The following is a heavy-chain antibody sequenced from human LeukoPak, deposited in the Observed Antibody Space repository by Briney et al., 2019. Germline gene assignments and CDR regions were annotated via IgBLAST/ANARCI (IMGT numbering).Heavy chain of an antibody. D-gene: IGHD3-10*01. V-gene: IGHV1-2*02. Sequence: ASVKVSCKASGYSFTAFYIHWVRQAPGQGLEWMGWIHPRSGETNYAYKFRGRVTMTRDTSISTTYMDLGSLGSDDTPAYYCAKSGKYVTGSYYRGCFDYWGQGTLVTVSS. J-gene: IGHJ4*02. CDR3: AKSGKYVTGSYYRGCFDY. CDR2: IHPRSGET. CDR1: GYSFTAFY.